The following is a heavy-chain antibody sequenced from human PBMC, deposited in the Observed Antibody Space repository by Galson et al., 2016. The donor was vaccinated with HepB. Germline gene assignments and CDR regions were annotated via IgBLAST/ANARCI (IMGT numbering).Heavy chain of an antibody. Sequence: SLRLSCAASGFTFSTYWMHWVRQAPGKGLVWVSRINPDGRSTAYADSVKGRFTTSRDNAKKTLYLQMNSLRAEDTAVYYCARAPDGGGGSCQGDYYYGMDVLGQGATVTVSS. D-gene: IGHD2-15*01. CDR1: GFTFSTYW. J-gene: IGHJ6*02. V-gene: IGHV3-74*01. CDR3: ARAPDGGGGSCQGDYYYGMDV. CDR2: INPDGRST.